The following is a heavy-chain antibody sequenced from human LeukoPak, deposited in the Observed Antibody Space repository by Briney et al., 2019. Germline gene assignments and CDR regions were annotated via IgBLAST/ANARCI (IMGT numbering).Heavy chain of an antibody. Sequence: SETLSLTCTVSGGSISSSSYYWGWIRQPPGKGLEWIGSIYYSGSTYYNPSLKSRVTISVDTTKNQFSLKQSSGTAADTAVYYCGRLRDGSGSYSIDYWGQGTLVTVSS. V-gene: IGHV4-39*01. D-gene: IGHD3-10*01. CDR2: IYYSGST. CDR3: GRLRDGSGSYSIDY. J-gene: IGHJ4*02. CDR1: GGSISSSSYY.